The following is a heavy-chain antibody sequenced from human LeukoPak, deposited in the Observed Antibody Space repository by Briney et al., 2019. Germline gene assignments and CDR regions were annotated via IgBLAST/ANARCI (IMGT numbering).Heavy chain of an antibody. D-gene: IGHD1-1*01. CDR3: VRVGVIYWDDTGFDY. CDR2: ISYDGSNK. Sequence: GGSLRLSCAASGFTFSSYAMHWVRQAPGKGLEWVADISYDGSNKYYADSVKGRFTISRDNSKNTLYLQMNSLRAEDTAVYYCVRVGVIYWDDTGFDYWGQGTLVTVSS. CDR1: GFTFSSYA. J-gene: IGHJ4*02. V-gene: IGHV3-30-3*01.